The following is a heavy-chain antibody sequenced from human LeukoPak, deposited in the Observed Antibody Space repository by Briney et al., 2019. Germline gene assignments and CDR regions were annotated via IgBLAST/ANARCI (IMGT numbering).Heavy chain of an antibody. Sequence: AASVTVSCKASDYTFISYGISWVRQAPGQGLEWMGWISAYNGNTNYAQKLQDRVTMTTDTSTSTAYMELRSLRSDDTAVYYCARENSGYYVAYFDYWGQGTLVTVSS. J-gene: IGHJ4*02. CDR3: ARENSGYYVAYFDY. V-gene: IGHV1-18*04. CDR2: ISAYNGNT. CDR1: DYTFISYG. D-gene: IGHD5-12*01.